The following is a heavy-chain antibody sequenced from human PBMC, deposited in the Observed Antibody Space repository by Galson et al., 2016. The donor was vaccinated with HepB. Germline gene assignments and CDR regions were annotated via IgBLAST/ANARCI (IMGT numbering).Heavy chain of an antibody. CDR3: ATGIVVAGKMYYYYMDV. CDR1: GGSISGPEYY. Sequence: SETLSLTCNVSGGSISGPEYYWGWIRQPPGRGLEWIGSLYYGGSTNYNPSLETRVTISVDTSKNHLSLSLSSVTAADTAVYYCATGIVVAGKMYYYYMDVWGKGTSVTVSS. V-gene: IGHV4-39*01. J-gene: IGHJ6*03. CDR2: LYYGGST. D-gene: IGHD6-19*01.